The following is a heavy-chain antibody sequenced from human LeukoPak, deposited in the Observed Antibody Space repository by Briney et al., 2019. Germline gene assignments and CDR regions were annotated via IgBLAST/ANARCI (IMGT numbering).Heavy chain of an antibody. CDR1: GYTFTGYD. CDR2: MNPNNSNT. V-gene: IGHV1-8*03. Sequence: ASVKVSCKASGYTFTGYDINWVRQAAGQGLEWMGWMNPNNSNTGYAQKFQGRVTITRDISINTTYMELSSLISDDTAVYYCARDAGSRNFYFDYWGQGTLVTVSS. CDR3: ARDAGSRNFYFDY. D-gene: IGHD3-10*01. J-gene: IGHJ4*02.